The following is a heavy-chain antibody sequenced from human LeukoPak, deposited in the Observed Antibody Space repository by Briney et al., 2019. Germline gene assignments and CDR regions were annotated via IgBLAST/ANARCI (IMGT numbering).Heavy chain of an antibody. J-gene: IGHJ6*02. CDR3: ARLTAAAGIHYYYGMDV. V-gene: IGHV4-59*08. CDR2: IYYSGST. Sequence: PSETLSLTCTVSGGSISSYYWSWIRQPPGKGLEWIGYIYYSGSTNYNPSLKSRVTISVDTSKNQFSLKLSSVTAADTAVYYCARLTAAAGIHYYYGMDVWGQGTTVTVSS. D-gene: IGHD6-13*01. CDR1: GGSISSYY.